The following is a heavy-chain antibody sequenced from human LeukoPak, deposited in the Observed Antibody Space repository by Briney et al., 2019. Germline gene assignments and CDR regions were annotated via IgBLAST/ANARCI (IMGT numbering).Heavy chain of an antibody. CDR3: AKSMATILPSVD. Sequence: GGSLRLSCAASGFTFSSYGMSWVRQAPGTGLEWVSAISGSGGSTYYPDSVKGRFAISRDNSKNTLYLQMKSLRAEDTAVYYCAKSMATILPSVDWGQGTLVTVSS. D-gene: IGHD5-24*01. CDR2: ISGSGGST. J-gene: IGHJ4*02. V-gene: IGHV3-23*01. CDR1: GFTFSSYG.